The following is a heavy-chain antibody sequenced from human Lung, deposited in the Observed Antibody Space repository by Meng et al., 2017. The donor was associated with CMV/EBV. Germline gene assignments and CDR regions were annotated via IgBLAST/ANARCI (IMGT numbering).Heavy chain of an antibody. CDR3: VAYLVGIGGRGY. Sequence: SXTLSLTCSVSGVSVSNDDYHWSWIRQSPGKGLEWIGQLYSTGTDTFNPSLMSRVTISKDTSKNRFSLTLTSVTAADTAVYFCVAYLVGIGGRGYWGQGRXVTVSS. D-gene: IGHD1-26*01. CDR1: GVSVSNDDYH. CDR2: LYSTGTD. V-gene: IGHV4-61*08. J-gene: IGHJ4*02.